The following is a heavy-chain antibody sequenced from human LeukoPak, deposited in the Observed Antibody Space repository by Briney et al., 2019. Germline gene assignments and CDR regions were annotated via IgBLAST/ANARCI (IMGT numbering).Heavy chain of an antibody. J-gene: IGHJ4*02. Sequence: GGSLRLSCAASGSTFSSYEMNWVRQAPGKGLEWVSYISSSGSTIYYADSVKGRFTISRDNAKNSLYLQMNSLRAEDTAVYYCARGGLFRYGGTSGDYWGQGTLVTVSS. D-gene: IGHD4/OR15-4a*01. CDR1: GSTFSSYE. CDR2: ISSSGSTI. CDR3: ARGGLFRYGGTSGDY. V-gene: IGHV3-48*03.